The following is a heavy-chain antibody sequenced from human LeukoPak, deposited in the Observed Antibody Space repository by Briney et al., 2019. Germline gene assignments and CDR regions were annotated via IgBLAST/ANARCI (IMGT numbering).Heavy chain of an antibody. Sequence: GGSLRLSCAASGFTPSSYDMHWVRQATGKGLEWVSDIGTAGDTYYPGYVKGRFTISRENAKNTLSIQMNSLRAGDTAVYYCARGSGSYPGGLDYWGQGTLVTVSS. V-gene: IGHV3-13*01. CDR3: ARGSGSYPGGLDY. CDR1: GFTPSSYD. J-gene: IGHJ4*02. D-gene: IGHD1-26*01. CDR2: IGTAGDT.